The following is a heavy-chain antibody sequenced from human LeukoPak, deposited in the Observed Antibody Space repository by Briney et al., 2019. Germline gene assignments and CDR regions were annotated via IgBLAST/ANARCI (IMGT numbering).Heavy chain of an antibody. V-gene: IGHV1-2*02. J-gene: IGHJ5*02. D-gene: IGHD2-21*02. CDR2: INPNSGGT. CDR1: GYTFTGYY. CDR3: ARDLVVVTAISWFDP. Sequence: ASVKVSCKASGYTFTGYYMHWVRQAPEQGLEWMGWINPNSGGTNYAQKFQGRVTMTRDTSISTAYMELSRLRSDDTAVYYCARDLVVVTAISWFDPWGQGTLVTVSS.